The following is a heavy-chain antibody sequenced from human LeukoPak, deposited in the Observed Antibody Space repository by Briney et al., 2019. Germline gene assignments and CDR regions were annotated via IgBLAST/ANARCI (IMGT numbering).Heavy chain of an antibody. CDR2: ISARDNYI. Sequence: GASLRLSCAASGFTFSTYAMTWVRQAPGKGLEWVSAISARDNYIYYAVSVKGRFTISRDNSNLYLQMDSLRAEDTALYYCARGYCTGNSCPIYYYGMDVWGQGTTVIVSS. D-gene: IGHD2-8*02. J-gene: IGHJ6*02. CDR3: ARGYCTGNSCPIYYYGMDV. CDR1: GFTFSTYA. V-gene: IGHV3-23*01.